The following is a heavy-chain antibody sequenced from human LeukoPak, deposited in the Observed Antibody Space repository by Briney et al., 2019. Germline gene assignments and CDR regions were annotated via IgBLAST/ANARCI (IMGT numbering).Heavy chain of an antibody. V-gene: IGHV1-18*01. D-gene: IGHD6-19*01. CDR2: ISAYNGNT. CDR3: ARDLGSGWPYGMDV. J-gene: IGHJ6*02. CDR1: GYTFTSYG. Sequence: APVKVSCKASGYTFTSYGISWVRQAPGQGLEWMGWISAYNGNTNYAQKLQGRVTMTTDTSTSTAYMELRSLRSDDTAVYYCARDLGSGWPYGMDVWGQGTTVTVSS.